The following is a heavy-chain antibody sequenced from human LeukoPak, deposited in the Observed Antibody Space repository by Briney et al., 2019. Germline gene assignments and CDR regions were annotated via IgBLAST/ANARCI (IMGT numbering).Heavy chain of an antibody. CDR1: GFTFSSYS. D-gene: IGHD3-3*01. CDR2: ISSSSSYI. J-gene: IGHJ6*03. V-gene: IGHV3-21*01. CDR3: ARIGSFSPAASYDFWSYMDV. Sequence: GGSLRLSCAASGFTFSSYSMNWVRQAPGKGLEWVSSISSSSSYIYYADSVKGRFTSSRDNAKNSLYLQMNSLRAEDTAVYYCARIGSFSPAASYDFWSYMDVWGKGTTVTVSS.